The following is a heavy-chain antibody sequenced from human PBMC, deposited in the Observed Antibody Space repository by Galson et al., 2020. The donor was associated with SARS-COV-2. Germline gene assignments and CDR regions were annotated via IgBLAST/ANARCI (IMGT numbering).Heavy chain of an antibody. Sequence: SETLSLTCTVSGGSISSGSYYCSWIRQPAGKGLEWIGRIYTSGSTTYNPSLKSRVTISVDTSKNQSSLKLSSVTAADTAVYYWARDNTDRVAGTRPDNVYWYFDLWGRGTLVTVSS. V-gene: IGHV4-61*02. CDR1: GGSISSGSYY. J-gene: IGHJ2*01. CDR2: IYTSGST. D-gene: IGHD6-19*01. CDR3: ARDNTDRVAGTRPDNVYWYFDL.